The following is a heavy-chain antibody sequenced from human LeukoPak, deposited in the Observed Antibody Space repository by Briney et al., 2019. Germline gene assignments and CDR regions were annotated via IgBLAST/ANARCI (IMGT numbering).Heavy chain of an antibody. J-gene: IGHJ5*02. V-gene: IGHV1-2*02. CDR2: INPNSGGT. Sequence: ASVKVSCKASGGTFSSYAISWVRQAPGQGLEWMGWINPNSGGTNYAQKFQGRVTMTRDTSISTAYMELSRLRSDDTAVYYCARGILATILGWFDPWGQGTLVTVSS. CDR1: GGTFSSYA. CDR3: ARGILATILGWFDP. D-gene: IGHD5-12*01.